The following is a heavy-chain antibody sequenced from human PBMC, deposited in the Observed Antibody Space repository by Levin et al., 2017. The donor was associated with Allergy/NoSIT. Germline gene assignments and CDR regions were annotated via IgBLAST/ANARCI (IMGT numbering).Heavy chain of an antibody. Sequence: GGSLRLSCAASGFTFSSYSMNWVRQAPGKGLEWVSSISSSSSYIYYADSVKGRFTISRDNAKNSLYLQMNSLRAEDTAVYYCARGWTGSPKPNWFDPWGQGTLVTVSS. V-gene: IGHV3-21*01. CDR2: ISSSSSYI. CDR1: GFTFSSYS. D-gene: IGHD3/OR15-3a*01. CDR3: ARGWTGSPKPNWFDP. J-gene: IGHJ5*02.